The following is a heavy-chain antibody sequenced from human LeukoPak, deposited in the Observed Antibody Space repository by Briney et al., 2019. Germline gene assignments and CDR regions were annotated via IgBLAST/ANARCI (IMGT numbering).Heavy chain of an antibody. CDR3: SEEDNVDY. V-gene: IGHV3-21*01. Sequence: MSGGSLRLSCAASGFTFSSYSMNWVRQAPGKGLEWVSSISSSSSYIYYADSVKGRFTISRDNAKNSLYLQMNSLRAEDTAGYYCSEEDNVDYWGQGTLVTVSS. CDR1: GFTFSSYS. CDR2: ISSSSSYI. D-gene: IGHD1-14*01. J-gene: IGHJ4*02.